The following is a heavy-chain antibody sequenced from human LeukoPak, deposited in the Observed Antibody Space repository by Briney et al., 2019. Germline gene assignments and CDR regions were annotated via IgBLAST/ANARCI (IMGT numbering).Heavy chain of an antibody. CDR1: GFTFRSYG. D-gene: IGHD3-22*01. V-gene: IGHV3-30*02. CDR3: AKGDSTAGGYSAD. Sequence: PGGSLRLSCAASGFTFRSYGMHWVRQAPGKGLEWVAVIWYGGNTKYYADSVKGRFTISRDNSKNTLSLQMNSLRVEDTAVYYCAKGDSTAGGYSADWGQGTLVTVSS. J-gene: IGHJ4*02. CDR2: IWYGGNTK.